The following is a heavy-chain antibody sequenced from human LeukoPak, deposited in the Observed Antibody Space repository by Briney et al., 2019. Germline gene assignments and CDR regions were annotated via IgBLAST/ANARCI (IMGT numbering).Heavy chain of an antibody. D-gene: IGHD3-3*01. CDR1: GFTFSSYS. CDR3: ARDMGLRFLEWLLFVGMDV. V-gene: IGHV3-21*01. CDR2: ISSSSSYI. Sequence: PGGSLRLSCAASGFTFSSYSMNWARQAPGKGLKWVSSISSSSSYIYYADSVKGRFTISRDNAKNSLYLQLNSLRAEDTAVYYCARDMGLRFLEWLLFVGMDVWGQGTTVTVSS. J-gene: IGHJ6*02.